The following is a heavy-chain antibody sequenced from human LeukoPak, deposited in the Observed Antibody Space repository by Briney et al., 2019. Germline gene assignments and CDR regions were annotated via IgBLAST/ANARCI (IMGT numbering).Heavy chain of an antibody. CDR2: IYHSGST. J-gene: IGHJ4*02. CDR3: AREISDYYDSSGYYPQGFDY. D-gene: IGHD3-22*01. Sequence: SETLSLTCTVSGGSISSSSYYWGWIRQPPGKGLEWIGSIYHSGSTYYNPSLKSRVTISVDTYKNQFSLKLSSVTAADTAVYYCAREISDYYDSSGYYPQGFDYWGQGTLVTVSS. CDR1: GGSISSSSYY. V-gene: IGHV4-39*07.